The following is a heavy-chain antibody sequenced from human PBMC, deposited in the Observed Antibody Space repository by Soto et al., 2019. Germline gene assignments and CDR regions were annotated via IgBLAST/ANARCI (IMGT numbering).Heavy chain of an antibody. CDR2: IYYDGGT. V-gene: IGHV4-39*01. CDR3: VGQDVRLEALGPDY. CDR1: GGSISSDNYL. J-gene: IGHJ4*02. D-gene: IGHD7-27*01. Sequence: SETLSLTCSVSGGSISSDNYLWDWIRQPPGKRLEWIASIYYDGGTHFSPSLRSRVAISIDTSKDQFSLMLNSVTVGDTAIYYCVGQDVRLEALGPDYWGQGTLVTVSS.